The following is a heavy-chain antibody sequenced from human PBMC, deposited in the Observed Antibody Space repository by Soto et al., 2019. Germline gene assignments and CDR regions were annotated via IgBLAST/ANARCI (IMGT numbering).Heavy chain of an antibody. D-gene: IGHD3-22*01. V-gene: IGHV3-21*01. CDR1: GFTFSRCS. CDR2: ISSSSAYI. Sequence: RGGSLRLSCAASGFTFSRCSMSWVRQAPGKGLEWVASISSSSAYIYYGDSVKGRFTVSRDNAKNSLYMQMNSLRAEGTAVYYCGAYSYDSSGHPFDYWGRGTLVTVSS. CDR3: GAYSYDSSGHPFDY. J-gene: IGHJ4*02.